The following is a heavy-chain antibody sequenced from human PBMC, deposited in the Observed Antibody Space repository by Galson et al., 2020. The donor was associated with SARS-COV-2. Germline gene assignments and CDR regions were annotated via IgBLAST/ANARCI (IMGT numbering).Heavy chain of an antibody. CDR2: IYYSGSA. CDR1: GGSITNPAYY. V-gene: IGHV4-39*01. J-gene: IGHJ4*02. D-gene: IGHD3-22*01. Sequence: ETSETLSLTCTVSGGSITNPAYYWGWIRQSPGKGLQWIASIYYSGSASYSPSLKSRVTISVDTSKNQLSLNLRSMTAADTAVYYCARLSYDSTANCCALDFWGQGTQVTVSS. CDR3: ARLSYDSTANCCALDF.